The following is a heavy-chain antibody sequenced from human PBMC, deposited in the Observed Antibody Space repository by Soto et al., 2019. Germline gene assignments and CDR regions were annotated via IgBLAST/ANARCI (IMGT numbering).Heavy chain of an antibody. CDR2: IYHSGST. J-gene: IGHJ4*02. CDR1: GDSMSNTNW. Sequence: PSETLSLTCAVSGDSMSNTNWWSWVRQSPGKGLEWIGEIYHSGSTNYNPSLKSRVTISVDKSKNQFSLELSSVTAADTAVYYCAKRSLSRWLCVETHWGQGTLVTVSS. V-gene: IGHV4-4*02. CDR3: AKRSLSRWLCVETH. D-gene: IGHD2-21*01.